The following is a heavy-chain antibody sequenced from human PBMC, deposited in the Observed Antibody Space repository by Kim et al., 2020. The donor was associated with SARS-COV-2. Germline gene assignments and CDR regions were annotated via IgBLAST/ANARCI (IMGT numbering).Heavy chain of an antibody. Sequence: SETLSLTCTVSGGSISSGGYYWSWIRQHPGKGLEWIGYIYYSGSTYYNPSLKSRVTISVDTSKNQFSLKLSSVTAADTAVYYCAREDDSSGMEAFDIWGQGTMVTVSS. J-gene: IGHJ3*02. CDR1: GGSISSGGYY. CDR3: AREDDSSGMEAFDI. V-gene: IGHV4-31*03. CDR2: IYYSGST. D-gene: IGHD3-22*01.